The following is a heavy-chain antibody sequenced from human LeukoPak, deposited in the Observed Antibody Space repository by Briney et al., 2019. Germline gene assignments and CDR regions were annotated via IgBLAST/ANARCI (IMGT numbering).Heavy chain of an antibody. J-gene: IGHJ4*02. CDR1: GFTFSSYW. Sequence: GGSLRLSCAASGFTFSSYWMHWVRQAQGKGLVWVSRINSDGSSTSYADSVKGRFTISGDNAKNTLYLQMNSLRAEDTAVYYCARDNLYGSGSYYNFDYWGQGTLVTVS. V-gene: IGHV3-74*01. D-gene: IGHD3-10*01. CDR3: ARDNLYGSGSYYNFDY. CDR2: INSDGSST.